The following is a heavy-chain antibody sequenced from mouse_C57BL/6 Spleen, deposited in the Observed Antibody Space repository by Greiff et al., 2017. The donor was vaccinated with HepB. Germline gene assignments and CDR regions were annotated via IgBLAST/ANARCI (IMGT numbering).Heavy chain of an antibody. V-gene: IGHV14-1*01. D-gene: IGHD2-2*01. CDR3: STKGYDPYYYAVDD. J-gene: IGHJ4*01. CDR1: GFNIKDYY. Sequence: EVQLQQSGAELVRPGASVKLSCTASGFNIKDYYMHWVKQRPEQGLEWIGRIDPEDGDTEYAPKFQGKATMTADTSSNTAYLQLSSLTSEDTAVYYCSTKGYDPYYYAVDDWGKGTSVTVSS. CDR2: IDPEDGDT.